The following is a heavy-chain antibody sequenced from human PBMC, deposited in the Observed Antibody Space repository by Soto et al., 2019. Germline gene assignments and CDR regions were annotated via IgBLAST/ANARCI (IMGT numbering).Heavy chain of an antibody. V-gene: IGHV3-23*01. CDR1: GFTFSSYA. CDR3: AKGRYNSGRYNWFDP. Sequence: PGGSMRVSCAAAGFTFSSYAMSWVRKTPGKGLEWVSVIGGGGGSTYYADSVKGRFTISRDNSKDTLYLQMHSLRAEDTAVYYCAKGRYNSGRYNWFDPWGQGTLVTVSS. D-gene: IGHD6-25*01. J-gene: IGHJ5*02. CDR2: IGGGGGST.